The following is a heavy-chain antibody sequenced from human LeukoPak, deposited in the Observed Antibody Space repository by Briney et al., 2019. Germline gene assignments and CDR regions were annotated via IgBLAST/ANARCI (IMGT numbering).Heavy chain of an antibody. CDR2: IYYSGST. V-gene: IGHV4-31*03. CDR3: ARDRVKYQLPSFDY. CDR1: GGSISSGGYY. D-gene: IGHD2-2*01. J-gene: IGHJ4*02. Sequence: PSETLSLTCTVSGGSISSGGYYWSWIRQHPGKGLEWIGYIYYSGSTYYNPSLKSRVTISVDTSKNQFSLKLSSVTAADTAVYYCARDRVKYQLPSFDYWGQGTLVTVSS.